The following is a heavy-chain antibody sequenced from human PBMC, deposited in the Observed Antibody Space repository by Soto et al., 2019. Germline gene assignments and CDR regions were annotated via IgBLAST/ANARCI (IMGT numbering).Heavy chain of an antibody. CDR3: ATQMGEGYFDY. CDR2: INAGNGNT. CDR1: GYTFTSYA. J-gene: IGHJ4*02. D-gene: IGHD3-16*01. Sequence: QVQLVQSGAEVKKPGASVKVSCKASGYTFTSYAMHWVRQAPGQRLEWMGWINAGNGNTKYSQKFQGRVTITRDTSASTAYMELSSLRSEDTAVYYCATQMGEGYFDYWGQGTLVAVSS. V-gene: IGHV1-3*01.